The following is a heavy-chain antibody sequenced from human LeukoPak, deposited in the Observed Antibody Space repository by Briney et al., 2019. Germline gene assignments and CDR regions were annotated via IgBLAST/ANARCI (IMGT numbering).Heavy chain of an antibody. CDR1: GFTFSSYA. CDR3: AKLRYFDWLPSYYFDY. D-gene: IGHD3-9*01. CDR2: ISGSGGST. J-gene: IGHJ4*02. V-gene: IGHV3-23*01. Sequence: PGGSLRLSCAASGFTFSSYAMSWVRQAPGKGLEWVSAISGSGGSTYYADPVKGRFTISRDNSKNTLYLQMNSLRAEDTAVYYCAKLRYFDWLPSYYFDYWGQGTLVTVSS.